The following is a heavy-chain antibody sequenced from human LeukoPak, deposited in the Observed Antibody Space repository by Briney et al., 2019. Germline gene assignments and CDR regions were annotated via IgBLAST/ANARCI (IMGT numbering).Heavy chain of an antibody. CDR2: ISAYNGNT. D-gene: IGHD3-9*01. V-gene: IGHV1-18*01. CDR1: GYTFTTYG. J-gene: IGHJ5*02. CDR3: ARSGYYDILTGYSCFDP. Sequence: GASVKVSCKASGYTFTTYGISWVRQAPGQGLEWMGWISAYNGNTNHVQKLQGRVTMTTDTSTSTAYMELKSLRSDDTAVYYCARSGYYDILTGYSCFDPWGQGTLVTVSS.